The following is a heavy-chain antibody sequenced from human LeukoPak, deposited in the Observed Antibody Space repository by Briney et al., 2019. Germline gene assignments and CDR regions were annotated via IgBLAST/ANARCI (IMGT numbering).Heavy chain of an antibody. V-gene: IGHV4-59*01. CDR3: ARDRRGYGSGSYYRIGGQFDP. CDR2: IYYSGST. J-gene: IGHJ5*02. CDR1: GGSISSYY. Sequence: SEALSLTCTDSGGSISSYYWSWIRQPPGKGLEWIGYIYYSGSTNYNPSLKSRVTISVDTSKNQFSLKLSSVTAADTAVYYCARDRRGYGSGSYYRIGGQFDPWGQGTLVTVSS. D-gene: IGHD3-10*01.